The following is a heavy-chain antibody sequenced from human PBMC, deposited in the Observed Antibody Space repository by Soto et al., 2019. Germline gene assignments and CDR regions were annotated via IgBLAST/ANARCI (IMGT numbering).Heavy chain of an antibody. V-gene: IGHV3-23*01. CDR2: ISGSGGST. Sequence: SLRLSCAASGFTFSSYAMSWVRQAPGKGLEWVSAISGSGGSTYYADSVKGRFTISRDNSKNTLYLQMNSLRAEDTAVYYCAKDLLQTTPYYDILTGYYMFYGMDVWCHATTVTVSS. CDR1: GFTFSSYA. CDR3: AKDLLQTTPYYDILTGYYMFYGMDV. D-gene: IGHD3-9*01. J-gene: IGHJ6*02.